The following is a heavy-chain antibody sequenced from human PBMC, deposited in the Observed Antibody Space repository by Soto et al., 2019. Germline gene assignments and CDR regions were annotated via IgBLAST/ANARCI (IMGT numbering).Heavy chain of an antibody. CDR1: DGSISSSSYY. J-gene: IGHJ6*02. D-gene: IGHD6-19*01. Sequence: PSETLSLTCTVSDGSISSSSYYRSWIRQPPGKGLEWIGYIYYSGSTNYNPSLKSRVTISVDTSKNQFSLKLSSVTAADTAVYYCARDKGKQWLVGGSGMDVWGQGTTVTVSS. CDR2: IYYSGST. V-gene: IGHV4-61*01. CDR3: ARDKGKQWLVGGSGMDV.